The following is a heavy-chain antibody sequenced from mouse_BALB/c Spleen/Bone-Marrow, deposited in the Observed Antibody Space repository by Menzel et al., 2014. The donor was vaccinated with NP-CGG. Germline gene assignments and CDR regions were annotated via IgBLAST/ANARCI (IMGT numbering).Heavy chain of an antibody. CDR1: GYTFTNYD. CDR3: ARSYSISTATDY. J-gene: IGHJ2*01. V-gene: IGHV1-77*01. CDR2: IFPGNGST. D-gene: IGHD1-2*01. Sequence: QVQLQQPGAELVKPGASVKLSCKASGYTFTNYDINWVRQRPEQGLEWIGWIFPGNGSTNYNEKFKGKATLTTDKSSSTAYMQLSRLTSEDPAVYFCARSYSISTATDYWGQGTTLTVSS.